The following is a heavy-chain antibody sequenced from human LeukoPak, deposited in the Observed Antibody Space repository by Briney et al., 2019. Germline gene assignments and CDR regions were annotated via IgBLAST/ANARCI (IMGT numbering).Heavy chain of an antibody. J-gene: IGHJ3*02. CDR2: INHSGST. V-gene: IGHV4-34*01. CDR3: ARAPYYDFWSGYSHGAFDI. Sequence: SETLSLTCAVYGGSFSGYYWSWIRQPPGKGLEWIGEINHSGSTNYNPSLKSRVTISVDTSKNQFSLKPSSVTAADTAVYYCARAPYYDFWSGYSHGAFDIWGQGTMVTVSS. D-gene: IGHD3-3*01. CDR1: GGSFSGYY.